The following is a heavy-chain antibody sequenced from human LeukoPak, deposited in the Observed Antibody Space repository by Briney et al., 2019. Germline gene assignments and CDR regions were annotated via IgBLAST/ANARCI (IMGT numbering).Heavy chain of an antibody. Sequence: SETLSLTCTVSGGSISSYYWSWIRQPPGKGLEWIGYIYYSGSTNYNPSLKSRVTISVDTSKNQFSLKLSSVTAADTAVYYCARVSFRKHALDYWGQGTLVTVSS. CDR2: IYYSGST. CDR3: ARVSFRKHALDY. V-gene: IGHV4-59*01. J-gene: IGHJ4*02. CDR1: GGSISSYY. D-gene: IGHD1-14*01.